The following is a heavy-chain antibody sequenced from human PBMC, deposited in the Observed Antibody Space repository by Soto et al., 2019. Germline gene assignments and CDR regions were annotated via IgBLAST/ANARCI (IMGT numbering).Heavy chain of an antibody. D-gene: IGHD3-10*01. CDR1: GGSISSSSYY. J-gene: IGHJ4*02. Sequence: SETLSLTCTVSGGSISSSSYYWGWIRQPPGKGLEWIGSIYYSGSTYYNPSLKSRVTISVDTSKNQFSLKLSSVTAADTAVYYCARDLKFGQADYWGQGSQVTVSS. CDR2: IYYSGST. V-gene: IGHV4-39*07. CDR3: ARDLKFGQADY.